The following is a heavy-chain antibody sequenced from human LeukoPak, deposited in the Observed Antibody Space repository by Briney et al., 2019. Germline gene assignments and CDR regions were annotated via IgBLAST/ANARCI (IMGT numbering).Heavy chain of an antibody. CDR1: GFTFSSYA. D-gene: IGHD2-15*01. Sequence: GGSLRLSCAASGFTFSSYAMSWVRQAPGKGLEWVSAISGSGGSTYYADSVKGRFTISRDNSKNTLYLQMNSLRAEDTAVYYCARAPFVVVVVAATDYYYYGMDVWGQGTTVTVSS. J-gene: IGHJ6*02. CDR2: ISGSGGST. V-gene: IGHV3-23*01. CDR3: ARAPFVVVVVAATDYYYYGMDV.